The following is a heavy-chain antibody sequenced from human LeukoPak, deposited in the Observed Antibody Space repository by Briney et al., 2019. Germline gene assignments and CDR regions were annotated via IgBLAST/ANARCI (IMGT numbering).Heavy chain of an antibody. Sequence: PSETLSLTCTVSGGSISSSSYYWGWIRQPPGKGLEWIGSIYYSGSTYYNPSLKSRVTISVDTSKNQFSLKLSSVTAADTAVYYCARDELWKYYYFDYWGQGTLVTVSS. J-gene: IGHJ4*02. V-gene: IGHV4-39*07. CDR2: IYYSGST. CDR1: GGSISSSSYY. CDR3: ARDELWKYYYFDY. D-gene: IGHD2/OR15-2a*01.